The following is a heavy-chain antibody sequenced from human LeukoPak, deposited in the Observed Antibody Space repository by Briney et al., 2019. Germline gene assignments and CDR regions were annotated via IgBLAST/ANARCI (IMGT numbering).Heavy chain of an antibody. V-gene: IGHV4-31*03. D-gene: IGHD3-22*01. CDR3: ARDSYDSSGDFEYFQH. Sequence: SQTLSLTCTVSGGSISSGGYYWSWIRQHPGKGLEWIGYIYYSGSTYYNPSLKSRVTISVDTSKNQFSLKLSSVTAADTAVYYCARDSYDSSGDFEYFQHWGQGTLVTVSS. J-gene: IGHJ1*01. CDR2: IYYSGST. CDR1: GGSISSGGYY.